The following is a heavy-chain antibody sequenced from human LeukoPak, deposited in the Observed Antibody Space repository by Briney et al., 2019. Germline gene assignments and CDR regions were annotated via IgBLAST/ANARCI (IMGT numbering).Heavy chain of an antibody. D-gene: IGHD2-8*01. V-gene: IGHV4-39*01. CDR2: IYYSGST. CDR3: ARQERYCSNGVCLKHFDY. J-gene: IGHJ4*02. Sequence: SETLSLTCTVSGASISSSIYYWGWIRQPPGKGLEWIGSIYYSGSTYYNPSLKSRVTIPVDTSKNQFSLKLSSVTAADTAVYYCARQERYCSNGVCLKHFDYWGQGTLVTVSS. CDR1: GASISSSIYY.